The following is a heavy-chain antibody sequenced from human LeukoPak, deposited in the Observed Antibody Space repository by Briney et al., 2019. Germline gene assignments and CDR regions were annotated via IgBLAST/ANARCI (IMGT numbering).Heavy chain of an antibody. D-gene: IGHD3-16*01. Sequence: PSETLSLTCTVSGYSISSGYYWGWIRQPPGKGLEWIGSIYHSGSTYYNPSLKSRVTISVDTSKNQFSLKLSSVTAADTAVYYCARDNDSRDPPHFDYWGQGTLVTVSS. V-gene: IGHV4-38-2*02. CDR3: ARDNDSRDPPHFDY. J-gene: IGHJ4*02. CDR1: GYSISSGYY. CDR2: IYHSGST.